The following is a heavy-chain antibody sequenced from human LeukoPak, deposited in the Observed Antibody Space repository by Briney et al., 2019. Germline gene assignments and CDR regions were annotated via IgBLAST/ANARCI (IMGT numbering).Heavy chain of an antibody. CDR2: MYYSVST. J-gene: IGHJ3*02. D-gene: IGHD2-21*02. CDR1: GASIRSYY. CDR3: ARGGNCGGDCYAHDAFDI. V-gene: IGHV4-59*08. Sequence: SETLSLTCTVSGASIRSYYWSCIRQPPGKGLEWIGYMYYSVSTKYNPSLKSRVTISVDTSKNQLSLRLSSVTAADTAVYYCARGGNCGGDCYAHDAFDIWGQGTMVTVSS.